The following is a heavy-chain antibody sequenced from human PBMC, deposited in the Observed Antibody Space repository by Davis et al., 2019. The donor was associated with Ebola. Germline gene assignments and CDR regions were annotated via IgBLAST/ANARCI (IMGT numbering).Heavy chain of an antibody. CDR2: IYSGGST. CDR1: GFIVSSNY. J-gene: IGHJ6*02. CDR3: AREVYREHYGMDV. V-gene: IGHV3-53*01. D-gene: IGHD5/OR15-5a*01. Sequence: GESLKISCAASGFIVSSNYMSWVRQAPGKGLEWVSVIYSGGSTYYADSVKGRFTISRDNSKNTLYLQMNRLRAEDTAVYYCAREVYREHYGMDVWGQGTTVTVSS.